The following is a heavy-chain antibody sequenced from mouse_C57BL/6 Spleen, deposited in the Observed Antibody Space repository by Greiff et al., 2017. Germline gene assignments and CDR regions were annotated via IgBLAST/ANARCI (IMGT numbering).Heavy chain of an antibody. Sequence: VQGVESGPELVKPGASVKISCKASGYTFTDYYINWVKQRPGQGLEWIGWIYPGSGNTKYNEKFKGKATLTVDTSSSTAYMQLSSLTSEDSAVYFCATPITTVVEGDFDYWGQGTTLTVSS. CDR2: IYPGSGNT. J-gene: IGHJ2*01. CDR3: ATPITTVVEGDFDY. V-gene: IGHV1-84*01. CDR1: GYTFTDYY. D-gene: IGHD1-1*01.